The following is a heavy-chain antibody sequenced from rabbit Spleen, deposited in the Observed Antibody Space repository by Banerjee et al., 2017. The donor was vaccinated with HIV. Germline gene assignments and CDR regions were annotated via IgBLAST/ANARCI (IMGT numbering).Heavy chain of an antibody. V-gene: IGHV1S40*01. CDR2: IAAGSGGST. CDR1: GFDFSSRYY. D-gene: IGHD5-1*01. J-gene: IGHJ4*01. CDR3: ARAGEGGDGYLNL. Sequence: QSLEESGGDLVKPGASLTLTCTASGFDFSSRYYMCWVRQAPGKGLEWIACIAAGSGGSTYYASWAKGRFTISKTSSTTVTLQMTSLTVADTATYFCARAGEGGDGYLNLWGPGTLVTVS.